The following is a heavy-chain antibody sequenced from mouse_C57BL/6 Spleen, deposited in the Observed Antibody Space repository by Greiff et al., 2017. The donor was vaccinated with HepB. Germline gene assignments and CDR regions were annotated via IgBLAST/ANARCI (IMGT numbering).Heavy chain of an antibody. CDR3: ARSYPWYFDV. CDR1: GFTFSDYG. V-gene: IGHV5-17*01. CDR2: ISSGSSTI. D-gene: IGHD2-10*01. J-gene: IGHJ1*03. Sequence: EVKLVESGGGLVKPGGSLKLSCAASGFTFSDYGMHWVRQAPEKGLEWVAYISSGSSTIYYADTVKGRFTISRDNAKNTLFLQMTSLRSEDTAMYYCARSYPWYFDVWGTGTTVTVSS.